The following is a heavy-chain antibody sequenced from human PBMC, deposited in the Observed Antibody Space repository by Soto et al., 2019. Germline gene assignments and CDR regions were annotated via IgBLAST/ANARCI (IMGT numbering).Heavy chain of an antibody. CDR1: GYTFTRFY. V-gene: IGHV1-46*01. D-gene: IGHD4-17*01. CDR2: INTSGGTT. Sequence: QVQLEQSGAEVRKPGASVRLSCKASGYTFTRFYLHWVRQAPGQGLEWMGIINTSGGTTNYAQNFRGRLTVTRDTSTSTLYMELSNLRSEDTAVYYCARGPDDSDVPRWDYWGQGTRVTVSS. CDR3: ARGPDDSDVPRWDY. J-gene: IGHJ4*02.